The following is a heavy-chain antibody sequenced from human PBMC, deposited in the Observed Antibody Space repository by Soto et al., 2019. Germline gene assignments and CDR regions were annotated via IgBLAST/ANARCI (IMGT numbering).Heavy chain of an antibody. CDR3: ARVAGGRWFDP. CDR1: GGSVSSGSYY. Sequence: SETLSLTCTVSGGSVSSGSYYWSWIRQPPGKGLEWIGYIYYSGSTNYNPSLKSRVTISVDTSKNQFSLKLSSVTAADTAVYYCARVAGGRWFDPWGQGTLVTVSS. J-gene: IGHJ5*02. CDR2: IYYSGST. D-gene: IGHD3-16*01. V-gene: IGHV4-61*01.